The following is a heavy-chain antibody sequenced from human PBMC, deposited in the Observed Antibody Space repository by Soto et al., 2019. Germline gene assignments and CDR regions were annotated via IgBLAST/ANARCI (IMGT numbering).Heavy chain of an antibody. CDR1: GFTFSNYA. CDR3: AKDSPGVYCSSLTCHSYLDV. CDR2: ISGSGGGK. Sequence: EVQLLESGGGLVQPGGSLRLSCAASGFTFSNYAMSWVRQAPGKGLEWVSEISGSGGGKFYADSVKGRFTISRDNFKSTHFLQMNRLRAEDTAVYFCAKDSPGVYCSSLTCHSYLDVWGRGTTVTVSS. D-gene: IGHD2-2*01. V-gene: IGHV3-23*01. J-gene: IGHJ6*02.